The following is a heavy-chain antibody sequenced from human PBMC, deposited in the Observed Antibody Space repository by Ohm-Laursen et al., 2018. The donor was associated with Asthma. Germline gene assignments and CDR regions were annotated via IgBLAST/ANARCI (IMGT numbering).Heavy chain of an antibody. CDR1: GFTVSSNY. CDR3: ARDSGGWYFDL. J-gene: IGHJ2*01. V-gene: IGHV3-53*01. Sequence: SLRLSCSASGFTVSSNYMSWVRQAPGKGLEWVSVIYSGGSTYYADSVKGRFTISRDNSKNTLYLQMNSLRAEDTAVYYCARDSGGWYFDLWGRGTLVTVSS. CDR2: IYSGGST.